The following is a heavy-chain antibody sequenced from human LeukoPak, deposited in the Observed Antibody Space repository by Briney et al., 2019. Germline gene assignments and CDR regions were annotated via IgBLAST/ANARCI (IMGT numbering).Heavy chain of an antibody. V-gene: IGHV3-15*01. CDR1: GFTFSNAW. D-gene: IGHD7-27*01. J-gene: IGHJ6*03. Sequence: GGSLRLSCAASGFTFSNAWMSWVRQAPAKGLEWVGRIKSKTDGGTTDYAAPVKGRFTISRDDSKNTLYLQMNSLKTEDTAVYYCTTVLTAYFYYYMDVWGKGTTVTVSS. CDR2: IKSKTDGGTT. CDR3: TTVLTAYFYYYMDV.